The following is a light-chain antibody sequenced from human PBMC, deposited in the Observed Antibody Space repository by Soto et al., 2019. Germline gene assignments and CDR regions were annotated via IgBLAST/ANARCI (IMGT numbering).Light chain of an antibody. Sequence: DIQMTQSLSTLSASVGDTVTITCRASQSINKWLAWYLQKPGKAPTLIIYEASILQTGVPPRFSGTESGTEFTLTISSLRPEDFATYYCQQYNHYSAWTFGQGTKVDIK. V-gene: IGKV1-5*03. CDR2: EAS. CDR3: QQYNHYSAWT. J-gene: IGKJ1*01. CDR1: QSINKW.